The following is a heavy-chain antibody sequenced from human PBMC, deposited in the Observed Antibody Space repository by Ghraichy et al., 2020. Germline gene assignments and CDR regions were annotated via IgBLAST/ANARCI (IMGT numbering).Heavy chain of an antibody. CDR3: SSMDV. J-gene: IGHJ6*02. CDR1: GDSVSSKSTT. Sequence: SQTLSLTCAISGDSVSSKSTTWNWIRQPPSRGLEWLGRTYYRSKWYIEYAVSVKSRTTINPDTSKNQFSLQLNSVTPEDTAVYYCSSMDVWGQGTTVTVSS. V-gene: IGHV6-1*01. CDR2: TYYRSKWYI.